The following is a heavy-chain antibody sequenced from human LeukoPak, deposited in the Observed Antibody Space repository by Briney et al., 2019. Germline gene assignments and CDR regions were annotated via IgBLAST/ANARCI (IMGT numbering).Heavy chain of an antibody. CDR3: ATEGLLWFGLNGPFDY. J-gene: IGHJ4*02. D-gene: IGHD3-10*01. CDR1: GYTLTELS. V-gene: IGHV1-24*01. CDR2: FDPEDGET. Sequence: GASVKVSCKVSGYTLTELSMHWVRQAPGKGLEWMGGFDPEDGETIYAQKFQGRVTMTEDTSTDTAYMELSSLRSEDTAVYYCATEGLLWFGLNGPFDYWGQGTLVTVSS.